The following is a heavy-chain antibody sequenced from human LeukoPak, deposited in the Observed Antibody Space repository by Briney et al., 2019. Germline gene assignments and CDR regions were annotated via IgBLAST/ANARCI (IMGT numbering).Heavy chain of an antibody. V-gene: IGHV1-18*01. J-gene: IGHJ5*02. CDR1: GYTFTSYG. Sequence: ASVKVSCKASGYTFTSYGISWVRQAPGQGLEWMGWISAYNGNTNYAQKLQGRVTMTTDTSTSTAYMELRSLRSDDTAVYYCARVGIQLWNKGPNWFDPWGQGTLVTVSS. D-gene: IGHD5-18*01. CDR2: ISAYNGNT. CDR3: ARVGIQLWNKGPNWFDP.